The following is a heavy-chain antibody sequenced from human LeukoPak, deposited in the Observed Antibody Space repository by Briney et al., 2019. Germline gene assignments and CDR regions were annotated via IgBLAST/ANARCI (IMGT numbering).Heavy chain of an antibody. CDR1: GFTFSSYS. J-gene: IGHJ4*02. CDR3: ARDYGKSGRIDSSFGY. Sequence: GGSLRLSCAASGFTFSSYSMNWVRQAPGKGLEWVSSISSIGSYIYYADSVKGRFTISRDNAKNSLYLQMNSLRAEDTAVYYCARDYGKSGRIDSSFGYWGQGSLVTVSS. CDR2: ISSIGSYI. D-gene: IGHD6-13*01. V-gene: IGHV3-21*01.